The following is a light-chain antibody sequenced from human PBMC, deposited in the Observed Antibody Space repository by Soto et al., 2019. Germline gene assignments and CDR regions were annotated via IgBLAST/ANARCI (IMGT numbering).Light chain of an antibody. CDR1: QSISSY. CDR3: QQKDT. V-gene: IGKV1-39*01. CDR2: AAS. J-gene: IGKJ3*01. Sequence: DIQMTQSPSTLSASVGDRVTITGRASQSISSYLNWYQQKPGKAPKLLIYAASSLQSGVPSRFSGSGSGTDFTLTISSLQPEDFATYYCQQKDTFGPGTKVDIK.